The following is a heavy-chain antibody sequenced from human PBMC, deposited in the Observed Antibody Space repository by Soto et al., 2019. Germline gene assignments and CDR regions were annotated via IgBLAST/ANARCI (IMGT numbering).Heavy chain of an antibody. V-gene: IGHV3-30*18. D-gene: IGHD6-19*01. CDR2: ISYDGSNK. Sequence: QVQLVESGGGVVQPGRSLRLSCAASGFTFSSYGMHWVRQAPGKGLEWVAVISYDGSNKYYADSVKGRFTISRDNSKNTLYLQMNSLRAEDTAVYYCAKEKWEAVAGYYFDYWGQGTLVTVSS. J-gene: IGHJ4*02. CDR1: GFTFSSYG. CDR3: AKEKWEAVAGYYFDY.